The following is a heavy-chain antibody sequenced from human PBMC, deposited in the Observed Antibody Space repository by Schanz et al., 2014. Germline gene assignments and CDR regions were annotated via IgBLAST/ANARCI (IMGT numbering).Heavy chain of an antibody. CDR3: ATEGPRGTRHPINYYYAMDN. CDR1: GFTFSNHA. D-gene: IGHD6-6*01. V-gene: IGHV3-48*01. Sequence: EVQLLESGGGLVQPGGSLRLSCAASGFTFSNHALSWVRQAPGKGLEWVSHISGSSIHKNYADSVKGRFTISRDNAKNSVFLQMNRLRAEDTAVYYCATEGPRGTRHPINYYYAMDNWGQGTKXTV. J-gene: IGHJ6*02. CDR2: ISGSSIHK.